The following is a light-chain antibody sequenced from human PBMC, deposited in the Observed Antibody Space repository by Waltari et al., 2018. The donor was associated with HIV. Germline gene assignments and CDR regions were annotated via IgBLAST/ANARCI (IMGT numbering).Light chain of an antibody. CDR1: QSVSRY. J-gene: IGKJ4*01. Sequence: EIVLTQSPANLSLSPGERATLSCRASQSVSRYLGWYQHKPGQAPRLLIYYVSNRATGIPARFSGSGSGTDFTLTISSLEPEDSAVYYCQQRNKWPSTFGGGTKVEIK. CDR3: QQRNKWPST. V-gene: IGKV3-11*01. CDR2: YVS.